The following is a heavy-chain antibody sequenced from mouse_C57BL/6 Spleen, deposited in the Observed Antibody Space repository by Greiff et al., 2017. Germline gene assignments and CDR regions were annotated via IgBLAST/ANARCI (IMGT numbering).Heavy chain of an antibody. J-gene: IGHJ2*01. CDR1: GYTFTSYW. V-gene: IGHV1-59*01. Sequence: QVQLQQPGAELVRPGTSVKLSCKASGYTFTSYWMHWVKQRPGQGLEWIGVIDPSDSYTNYNQKFKGKATLTVDTSYITAYMQLSSLTSEYSAVYYCARDYYWGQGTTLTVSS. CDR3: ARDYY. CDR2: IDPSDSYT.